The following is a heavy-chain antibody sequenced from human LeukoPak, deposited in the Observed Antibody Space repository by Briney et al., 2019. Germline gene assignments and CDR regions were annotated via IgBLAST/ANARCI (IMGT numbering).Heavy chain of an antibody. CDR1: GGSISSSSYY. CDR2: IYYSGST. CDR3: ARLFMVREDYFDY. D-gene: IGHD3-10*01. Sequence: SETLSLTCTVSGGSISSSSYYWGWIRLPPGKGLEWIGSIYYSGSTYYNPSLKSRVTISVDRSKNQFSLKLSSVTAADTAVYYCARLFMVREDYFDYWGQGTLVTVSS. V-gene: IGHV4-39*07. J-gene: IGHJ4*02.